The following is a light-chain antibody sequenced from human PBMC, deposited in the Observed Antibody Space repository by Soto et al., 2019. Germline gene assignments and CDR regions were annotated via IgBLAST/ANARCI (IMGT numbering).Light chain of an antibody. CDR3: QQANSCLA. J-gene: IGKJ4*01. CDR1: QGISSW. CDR2: GAS. V-gene: IGKV1-12*01. Sequence: DIQMTQSPSSVSASVGDRVTITCRASQGISSWLAWYQQKPGKAPKLLIYGASSLQSGVPSRFSGGGSGTYLTLTIGSLQPEDFTTYFCQQANSCLAFGGGTKVEIK.